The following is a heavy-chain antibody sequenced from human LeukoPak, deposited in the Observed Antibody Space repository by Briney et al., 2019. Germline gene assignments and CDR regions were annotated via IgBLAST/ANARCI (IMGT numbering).Heavy chain of an antibody. V-gene: IGHV4-39*07. D-gene: IGHD5-18*01. Sequence: SETLSLTCTVSGGSISSSSYYWGWIRQSPGKGLEWIGSIYYSGSTNYNPSLKSRVTISVDTSKNQFSLKLSSVTAADTAVYYCARGPYSYGPSWFDYWGQGTLVTVSS. CDR1: GGSISSSSYY. CDR2: IYYSGST. CDR3: ARGPYSYGPSWFDY. J-gene: IGHJ4*02.